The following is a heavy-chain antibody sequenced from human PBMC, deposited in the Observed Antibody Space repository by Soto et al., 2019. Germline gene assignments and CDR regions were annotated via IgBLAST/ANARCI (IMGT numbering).Heavy chain of an antibody. V-gene: IGHV4-30-4*01. CDR3: ARGEDCSSTSCRYYYYYGMDV. CDR2: IYYSGST. D-gene: IGHD2-2*01. J-gene: IGHJ6*02. CDR1: GGSIISGDYY. Sequence: PSETLSLTCTVSGGSIISGDYYWSWIRQPPGKGLEWIGYIYYSGSTYYNPSLKSRVTISVDTSKNQFSLKLSSVTAADTAVYYCARGEDCSSTSCRYYYYYGMDVWGQGTTVTVSS.